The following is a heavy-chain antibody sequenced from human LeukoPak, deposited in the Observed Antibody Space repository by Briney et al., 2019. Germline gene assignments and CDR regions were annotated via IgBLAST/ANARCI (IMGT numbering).Heavy chain of an antibody. CDR3: ARRAAAKTYYYYYMDV. CDR1: GDSISGYY. D-gene: IGHD6-13*01. V-gene: IGHV4-59*08. J-gene: IGHJ6*03. Sequence: PSETLSLICTVSGDSISGYYWSWIRQPPGKGLEWIGYMYYSGSTNYNPSLKSRVTISVDTSKNQFSLKLSSVTAADTAVYYCARRAAAKTYYYYYMDVWGKGTTVTVS. CDR2: MYYSGST.